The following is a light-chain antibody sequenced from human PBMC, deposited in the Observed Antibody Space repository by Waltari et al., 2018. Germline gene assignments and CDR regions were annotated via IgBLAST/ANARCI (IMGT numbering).Light chain of an antibody. CDR1: SLRSYY. J-gene: IGLJ2*01. Sequence: SSELTQDPAVSVAMGQTVRITCQGDSLRSYYASWYQQRPRKAPILVIYDKNNRPSGVTDRFSGCSSQNTGSLTITGAQAEDEASYYCHSRDASGVAGSFGGGTKLTVL. V-gene: IGLV3-19*01. CDR3: HSRDASGVAGS. CDR2: DKN.